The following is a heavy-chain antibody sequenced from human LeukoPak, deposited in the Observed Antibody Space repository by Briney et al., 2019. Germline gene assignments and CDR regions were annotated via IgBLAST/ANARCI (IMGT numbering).Heavy chain of an antibody. CDR2: ISGSGDTT. V-gene: IGHV3-23*01. J-gene: IGHJ3*02. CDR3: AKDSSGYYFGLPGDAFDI. D-gene: IGHD3-22*01. Sequence: GGSLRLPCEASGLIFRRFVLSWVRQVPGKGLEWVSGISGSGDTTYYADSVKGRFTISRDDSKNTLYLQMNSLRAEDTAVYYCAKDSSGYYFGLPGDAFDIWGQGTMVTVSS. CDR1: GLIFRRFV.